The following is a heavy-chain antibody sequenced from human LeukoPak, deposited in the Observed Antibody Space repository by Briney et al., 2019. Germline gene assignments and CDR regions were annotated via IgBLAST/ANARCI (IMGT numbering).Heavy chain of an antibody. CDR2: VYYSGST. D-gene: IGHD5-12*01. Sequence: SETLSLTCTVSGGSISSYYWSWIRQPPGKGLEWIGYVYYSGSTNYNPSLKSRVTISVDTSKNQFSLRLSSVTAADTAVYYCARVTGYMVEDYFDYWGQGTLVTVSS. CDR3: ARVTGYMVEDYFDY. J-gene: IGHJ4*02. CDR1: GGSISSYY. V-gene: IGHV4-59*01.